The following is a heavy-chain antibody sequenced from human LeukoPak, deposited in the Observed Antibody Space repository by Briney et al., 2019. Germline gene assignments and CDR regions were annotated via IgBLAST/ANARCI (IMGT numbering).Heavy chain of an antibody. CDR2: ISSSSSYI. J-gene: IGHJ4*02. D-gene: IGHD3-22*01. CDR1: GFTLSSYS. CDR3: ARDLPMAYYYDSSGYYSLAAFAY. V-gene: IGHV3-21*01. Sequence: PGGSLRLSCAASGFTLSSYSMNWVRQAQGKGREWVSSISSSSSYISYAASVNGRFTISRDNPKHSLYLQMNSLRAEDTAVYYCARDLPMAYYYDSSGYYSLAAFAYWGQGTLVTVSS.